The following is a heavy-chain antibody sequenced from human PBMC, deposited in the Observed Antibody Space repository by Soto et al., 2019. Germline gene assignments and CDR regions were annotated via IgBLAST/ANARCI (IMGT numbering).Heavy chain of an antibody. Sequence: EVQLVESGGGLVKPGGPLRLSFAASGFTFSTYSMNWVRQAPGKGLEWVSSISSSSSYIYYADSVKGRFTISRDNAKNSLYLQMNSLRAEDTAVYYCARYDSSGYYWPYYYYGMDVWGQGTTVTVSS. J-gene: IGHJ6*02. CDR3: ARYDSSGYYWPYYYYGMDV. CDR2: ISSSSSYI. CDR1: GFTFSTYS. V-gene: IGHV3-21*01. D-gene: IGHD3-22*01.